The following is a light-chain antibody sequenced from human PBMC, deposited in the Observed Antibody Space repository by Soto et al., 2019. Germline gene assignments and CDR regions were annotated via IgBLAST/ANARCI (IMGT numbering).Light chain of an antibody. Sequence: QTVVTQPPSASGTPGQRVTISCSGSRSNIGSNTVNWYQQLPGTAPKLLISGNSQRPSGVPDRFSGSKSGTSASLAISGLQSEDEADYYCAAWDDSLNGWVFGGGTQLTVL. CDR1: RSNIGSNT. CDR3: AAWDDSLNGWV. CDR2: GNS. V-gene: IGLV1-44*01. J-gene: IGLJ7*01.